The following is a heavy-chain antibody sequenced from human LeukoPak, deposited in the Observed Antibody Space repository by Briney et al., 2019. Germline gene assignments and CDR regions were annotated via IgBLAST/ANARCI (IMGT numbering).Heavy chain of an antibody. Sequence: PSETLSLTCTVSGGSISSSSYYWGWIRQPPGKGLEWIGSIYYSGSTYYNPSLKSRVTISVDTSKNQFSLKLSSVTAADTAVYYCARLRYDSSGYYYGDYYYYYYMDVWGKGTTVTVSS. V-gene: IGHV4-39*01. D-gene: IGHD3-22*01. CDR1: GGSISSSSYY. CDR3: ARLRYDSSGYYYGDYYYYYYMDV. J-gene: IGHJ6*03. CDR2: IYYSGST.